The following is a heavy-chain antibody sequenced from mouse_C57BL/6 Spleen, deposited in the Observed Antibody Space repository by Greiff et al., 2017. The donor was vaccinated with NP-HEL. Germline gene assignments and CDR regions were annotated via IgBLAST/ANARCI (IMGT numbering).Heavy chain of an antibody. CDR2: IDPETGGT. Sequence: QVHVKQSGAELVRPGASVTLSCKASGYTFTDYEMHWVKQTPVHGLEWIGAIDPETGGTAYNQKFKGKAILTADKSSSTAYMELRSLTSEDSAVYYCTRSYGSSVDYWGQGTTLTVSS. CDR3: TRSYGSSVDY. J-gene: IGHJ2*01. V-gene: IGHV1-15*01. CDR1: GYTFTDYE. D-gene: IGHD1-1*01.